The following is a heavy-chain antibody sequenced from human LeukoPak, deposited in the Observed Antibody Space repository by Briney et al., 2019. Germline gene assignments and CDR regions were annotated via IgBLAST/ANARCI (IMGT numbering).Heavy chain of an antibody. CDR3: ARSNWAYYFDY. CDR2: IYHSGST. J-gene: IGHJ4*02. V-gene: IGHV4-38-2*01. Sequence: SETLSLTCAVSGYSISSGYYWGWIRQPPGKGLEWIGSIYHSGSTYYNPSLKSRVTISVDTSKNQFSLKLSSVTAADTVVYYCARSNWAYYFDYWDQGTLVTVSS. CDR1: GYSISSGYY. D-gene: IGHD7-27*01.